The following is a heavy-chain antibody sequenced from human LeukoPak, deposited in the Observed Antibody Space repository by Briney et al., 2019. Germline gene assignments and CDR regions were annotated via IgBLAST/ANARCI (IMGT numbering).Heavy chain of an antibody. CDR3: ARERTGGYSYGYPRALNWFDP. CDR1: GGSISSYY. CDR2: IYYSGST. V-gene: IGHV4-59*01. Sequence: SETLSLTCTVSGGSISSYYWSWIRQPPGKGLEWIGYIYYSGSTNYNPSLKGRVTISVDTSKNQFSLKLSSVTAADTAVYYCARERTGGYSYGYPRALNWFDPWGQGTLVTVSS. J-gene: IGHJ5*02. D-gene: IGHD5-18*01.